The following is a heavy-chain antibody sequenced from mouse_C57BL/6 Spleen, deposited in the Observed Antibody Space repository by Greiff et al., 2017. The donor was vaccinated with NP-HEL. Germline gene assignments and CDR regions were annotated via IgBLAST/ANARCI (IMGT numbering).Heavy chain of an antibody. V-gene: IGHV1-82*01. CDR2: IYPGDGDT. Sequence: VQGVESGPELVKPGASVKISCKASGYAFSSSWMNWVKQRPGKGLEWIGRIYPGDGDTNYNGKFKGKATLTADKSSSTAYMQLSSLTSEDSAVYFCARADWDGYFDVWGTGTTVTVSS. J-gene: IGHJ1*03. D-gene: IGHD4-1*01. CDR1: GYAFSSSW. CDR3: ARADWDGYFDV.